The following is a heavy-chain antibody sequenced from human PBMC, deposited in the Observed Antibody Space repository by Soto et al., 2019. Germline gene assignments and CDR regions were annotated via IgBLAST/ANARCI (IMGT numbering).Heavy chain of an antibody. V-gene: IGHV3-30*18. CDR3: AKDQTPPREPSIAAKAAFDY. J-gene: IGHJ4*02. CDR1: GFTFSSYG. Sequence: QVQLVESGGGVVQPGRSLRLSCAASGFTFSSYGMHWVRQAPGKGLEWVAVISYDGSNKYYADSVKGRFTISRDNSKNTLYLQMNSLRAEDTAVYYCAKDQTPPREPSIAAKAAFDYWGQGTLVTVSS. CDR2: ISYDGSNK. D-gene: IGHD6-6*01.